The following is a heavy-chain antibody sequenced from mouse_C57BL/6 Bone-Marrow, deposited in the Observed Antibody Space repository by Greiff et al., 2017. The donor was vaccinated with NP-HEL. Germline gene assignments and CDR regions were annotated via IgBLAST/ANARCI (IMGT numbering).Heavy chain of an antibody. Sequence: VQLQESGAELVKPGASVKMSCKASGYTFTTYPIEWMKQNHGKSLEWIGNFHPYNDDTKYNEKFKGKATLTVEKSSSTVYLERSRLTSDDSAVYYCARGGYYGSSFWYFDVWGTGTTVTVSS. CDR1: GYTFTTYP. CDR3: ARGGYYGSSFWYFDV. CDR2: FHPYNDDT. D-gene: IGHD1-1*01. V-gene: IGHV1-47*01. J-gene: IGHJ1*03.